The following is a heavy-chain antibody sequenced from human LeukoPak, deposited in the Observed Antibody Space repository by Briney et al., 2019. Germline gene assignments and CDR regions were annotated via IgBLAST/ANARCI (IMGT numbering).Heavy chain of an antibody. V-gene: IGHV3-74*01. CDR1: GFTFSSHA. Sequence: GGSLRLSCAASGFTFSSHAMAWVRQAPGKGLVWVSRINSDGSSTSYADSVKGRFTISRDNAKNTLYLQMNSLRAEDTAVYYCATVDCSGGSCYSGMDVWGQGTTVTVSS. D-gene: IGHD2-15*01. CDR2: INSDGSST. CDR3: ATVDCSGGSCYSGMDV. J-gene: IGHJ6*02.